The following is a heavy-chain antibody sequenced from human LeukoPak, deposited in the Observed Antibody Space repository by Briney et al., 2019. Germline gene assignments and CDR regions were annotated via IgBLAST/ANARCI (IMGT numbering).Heavy chain of an antibody. CDR2: VYYTGDT. Sequence: PSETLSLTCTVSGGSISNTYYYWGWIRQPPGKGLEWIASVYYTGDTYHNPSLKSRVTISLDTSKNQFSLKLSSVTAADTAVYYCARAGIAAAVLPLYYYYYMDVWGKGTTVTVSS. CDR1: GGSISNTYYY. J-gene: IGHJ6*03. V-gene: IGHV4-39*07. D-gene: IGHD6-13*01. CDR3: ARAGIAAAVLPLYYYYYMDV.